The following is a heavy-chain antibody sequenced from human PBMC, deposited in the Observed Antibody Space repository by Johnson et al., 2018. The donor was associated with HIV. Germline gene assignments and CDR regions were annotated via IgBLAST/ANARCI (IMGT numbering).Heavy chain of an antibody. D-gene: IGHD1-1*01. J-gene: IGHJ3*02. CDR2: ISYDGSKK. CDR1: GLIFNTYG. Sequence: QVQLVESGGGVVQPWRSLRLSCAASGLIFNTYGMHWVRQAPGKGLEWVAVISYDGSKKYYADSVKGRFTISRDNSKNTLYLQMNSLRPEDTAVYYCATGRVNMIISRGEAFDIWCQGTMVTVSS. V-gene: IGHV3-30-3*01. CDR3: ATGRVNMIISRGEAFDI.